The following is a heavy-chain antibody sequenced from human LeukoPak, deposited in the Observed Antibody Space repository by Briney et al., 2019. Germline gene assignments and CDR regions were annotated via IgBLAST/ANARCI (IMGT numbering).Heavy chain of an antibody. J-gene: IGHJ4*02. CDR2: INHSGST. CDR1: GGSFCGYY. CDR3: VRAGGSGWD. V-gene: IGHV4-34*01. D-gene: IGHD6-19*01. Sequence: SETLSLTCAVYGGSFCGYYWSWIRQPPGKGLEWIGEINHSGSTNYSPSLKSRVTMSVDTSKNQFSLKLSSVIAADTAVYYCVRAGGSGWDWGQGTLVTVSS.